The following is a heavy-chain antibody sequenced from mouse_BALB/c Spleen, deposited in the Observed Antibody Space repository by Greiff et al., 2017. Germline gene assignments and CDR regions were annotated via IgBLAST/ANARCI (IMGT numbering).Heavy chain of an antibody. CDR3: ARSGRGFDY. D-gene: IGHD1-1*01. CDR1: GYSITSDYA. J-gene: IGHJ2*01. CDR2: ISYSGST. V-gene: IGHV3-2*02. Sequence: EVKLLESGPGLVKPSQSLSLTCTVTGYSITSDYAWNWIRQFPGNKLEWMGYISYSGSTSYNPSLKSRISITRDTSKNQFFLQLNSVTTEDTATYYCARSGRGFDYWGQGTTLTVSS.